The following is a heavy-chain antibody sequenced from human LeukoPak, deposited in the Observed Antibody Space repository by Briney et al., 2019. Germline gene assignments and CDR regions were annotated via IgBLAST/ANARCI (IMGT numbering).Heavy chain of an antibody. J-gene: IGHJ4*02. V-gene: IGHV4-39*07. D-gene: IGHD3-10*01. Sequence: SETLSLTCTVSGGSISSSSYYWGWIRQPPGKGLEWIGGIYYSGNTYYNPSLSSRVTVSVATSKNQFSLRLSSVTAADTAVYYCARGGRHYGSGTYFDYWGQGTLVTVSS. CDR1: GGSISSSSYY. CDR3: ARGGRHYGSGTYFDY. CDR2: IYYSGNT.